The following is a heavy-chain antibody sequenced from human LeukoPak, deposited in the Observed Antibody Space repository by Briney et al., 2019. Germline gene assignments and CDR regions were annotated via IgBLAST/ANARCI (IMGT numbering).Heavy chain of an antibody. CDR2: ISWDGGST. V-gene: IGHV3-43D*03. CDR1: GFTFDDYA. J-gene: IGHJ6*03. CDR3: AKDLSYYYYMDV. Sequence: GGSLRLSCAASGFTFDDYAMHWVRQAPGKGLEWVSLISWDGGSTYYADSVKGRFTISRDNSKNSLYLQMNSLRAEDTAVYYCAKDLSYYYYMDVWGKGTTVTVSS.